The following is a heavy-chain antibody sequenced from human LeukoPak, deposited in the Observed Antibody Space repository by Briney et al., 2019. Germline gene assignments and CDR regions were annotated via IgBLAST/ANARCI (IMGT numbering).Heavy chain of an antibody. V-gene: IGHV1-2*04. Sequence: ASVKVSCKASGYTFTGYYMHWVRQAPGQGLEWMGWMNPNSGDTNYAQKFQGWVTMTRDTSSSTAYMELSRLRSNDTAVYYCARGRDCGGDCYSNYFDYWGQGTLVTVSS. D-gene: IGHD2-21*02. CDR1: GYTFTGYY. J-gene: IGHJ4*02. CDR2: MNPNSGDT. CDR3: ARGRDCGGDCYSNYFDY.